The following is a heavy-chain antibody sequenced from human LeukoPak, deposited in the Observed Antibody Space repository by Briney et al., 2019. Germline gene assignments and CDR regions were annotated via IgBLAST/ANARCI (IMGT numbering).Heavy chain of an antibody. CDR2: IYYSGSA. CDR1: GGSISSSSYY. Sequence: SETLSLTCTVSGGSISSSSYYWGWIRQPPGKGLERIGSIYYSGSAYYNPSLKSRVTISVDTSKNQFSLKLSSVTAADTAVYYCARQIGGSSSWHIDYWGQGTLVTVSS. V-gene: IGHV4-39*01. J-gene: IGHJ4*02. D-gene: IGHD6-13*01. CDR3: ARQIGGSSSWHIDY.